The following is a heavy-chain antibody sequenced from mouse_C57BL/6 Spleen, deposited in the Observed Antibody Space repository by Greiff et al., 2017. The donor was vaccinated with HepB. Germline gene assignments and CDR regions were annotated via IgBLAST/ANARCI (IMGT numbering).Heavy chain of an antibody. J-gene: IGHJ3*01. Sequence: QVQLQQPGAELVKPGASVKLSCKASGYTFTSYWMQWVKQRPGQGLEWIGEIDPSDSYTNYHQKFKGKATLTVDTSSSTAYMQRSSLTSEDSAVYDCARYYDYDGAWFAYWGQGTLVTVSA. CDR1: GYTFTSYW. CDR3: ARYYDYDGAWFAY. V-gene: IGHV1-50*01. CDR2: IDPSDSYT. D-gene: IGHD2-4*01.